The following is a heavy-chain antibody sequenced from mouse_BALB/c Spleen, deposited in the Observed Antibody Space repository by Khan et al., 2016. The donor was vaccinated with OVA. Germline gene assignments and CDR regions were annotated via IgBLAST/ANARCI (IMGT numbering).Heavy chain of an antibody. V-gene: IGHV5-17*02. D-gene: IGHD1-2*01. J-gene: IGHJ2*01. CDR3: AREYYGNFDY. Sequence: EVELVESGGGLVQPGGSRKLSCAASGFTFSNFGLHWVRQAPEKGLEWVAFISSGSSTIYYADTVKGRFTISRDNPKNTLFLQMTILRSEDTAMYYCAREYYGNFDYWGQGTTLTVSS. CDR2: ISSGSSTI. CDR1: GFTFSNFG.